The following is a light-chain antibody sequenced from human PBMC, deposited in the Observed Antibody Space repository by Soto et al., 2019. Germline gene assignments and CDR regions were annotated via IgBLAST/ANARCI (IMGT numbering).Light chain of an antibody. CDR1: ESISIW. CDR3: QQYNSYRT. V-gene: IGKV1-5*01. CDR2: DAS. J-gene: IGKJ1*01. Sequence: IQMTKSPSTLSASVGDRVTITCRARESISIWFAWYQQKPGKAPKLLIYDASILESGVPSRFSGSGSGTEFTLTISSLPTDDSATYFCQQYNSYRTFGQGTKVDIK.